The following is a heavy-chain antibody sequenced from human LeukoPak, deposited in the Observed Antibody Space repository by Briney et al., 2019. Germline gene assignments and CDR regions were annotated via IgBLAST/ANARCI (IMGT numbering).Heavy chain of an antibody. V-gene: IGHV3-7*05. CDR3: ARASDRWLKLT. CDR1: GCTYSNYW. D-gene: IGHD5-24*01. CDR2: IKQDGSEK. J-gene: IGHJ5*02. Sequence: PGGSLRLSCAASGCTYSNYWMILVRQPPGKGLEWVGNIKQDGSEKRYADSVRGRFSISRDNSQTSRYLQMNSLRAEDTVVYYCARASDRWLKLTWGQGTLVTVSS.